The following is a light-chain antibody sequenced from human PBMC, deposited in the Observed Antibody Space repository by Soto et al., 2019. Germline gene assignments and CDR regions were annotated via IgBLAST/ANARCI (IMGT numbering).Light chain of an antibody. CDR2: GVS. V-gene: IGKV3-15*01. Sequence: EIVVTQSPATLSVSPGETATLSCRASQSVAGNLAWYQQKPGQPPRLLIYGVSTRATGVPARFSGSGSETDFSLTISSLQIEDFALYYCQQSNNWPPLTFGGGTKVDTK. CDR1: QSVAGN. J-gene: IGKJ4*01. CDR3: QQSNNWPPLT.